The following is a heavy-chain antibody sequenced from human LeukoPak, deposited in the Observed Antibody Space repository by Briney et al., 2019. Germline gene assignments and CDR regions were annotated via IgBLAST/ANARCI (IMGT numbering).Heavy chain of an antibody. CDR1: GFTFGDYA. V-gene: IGHV3-49*04. J-gene: IGHJ4*02. CDR2: IRSKAYGGTT. CDR3: TRGPTYYAY. Sequence: GGSLRLSCTASGFTFGDYAMSWVRQAPGKGLEWVGFIRSKAYGGTTEYAVSVKGRFTISRDDSKSIAYLQMNSLKTEDTAVYYCTRGPTYYAYWGQGTLVTVSS. D-gene: IGHD3-22*01.